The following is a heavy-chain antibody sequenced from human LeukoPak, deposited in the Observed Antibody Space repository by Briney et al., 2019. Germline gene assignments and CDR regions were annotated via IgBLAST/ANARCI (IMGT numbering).Heavy chain of an antibody. V-gene: IGHV1-69*13. Sequence: SVKVSFKASGGTFISYAISWVRQAPGQGLEWMGGIIPIFGTANYAQKFQGRVTITADESTSTAYMELSSLRSEDTAVYYCARDNPCSGGSCYSGYYYYGMDVWGQGTTVTVSS. CDR1: GGTFISYA. J-gene: IGHJ6*02. CDR3: ARDNPCSGGSCYSGYYYYGMDV. D-gene: IGHD2-15*01. CDR2: IIPIFGTA.